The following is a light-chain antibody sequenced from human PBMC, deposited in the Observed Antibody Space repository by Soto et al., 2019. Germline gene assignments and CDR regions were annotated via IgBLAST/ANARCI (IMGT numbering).Light chain of an antibody. CDR3: SSYTSSSTLEV. CDR2: DVS. V-gene: IGLV2-14*01. CDR1: SSDVGGYNY. J-gene: IGLJ1*01. Sequence: QSALTHPASVSGSHGQSITISCTGTSSDVGGYNYVSWYQQHPGKAPKLMIYDVSNRPSGVSNRFSGSKSGNTASLTISGLQPEDEADYYCSSYTSSSTLEVFGTGTKVTVL.